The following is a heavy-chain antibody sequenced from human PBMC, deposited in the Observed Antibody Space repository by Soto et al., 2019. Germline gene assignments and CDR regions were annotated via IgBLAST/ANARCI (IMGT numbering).Heavy chain of an antibody. Sequence: SETLSLTCTVSGGSISSSSYYWGWIRQPPGKGLEWIGCIYYSGSTYYNPSLKSRVTISVDTSKNQFSLKLSSVTAADTAVYYCARHLVRGSFDYWGQGTLVTVSS. D-gene: IGHD3-10*01. V-gene: IGHV4-39*01. J-gene: IGHJ4*02. CDR3: ARHLVRGSFDY. CDR1: GGSISSSSYY. CDR2: IYYSGST.